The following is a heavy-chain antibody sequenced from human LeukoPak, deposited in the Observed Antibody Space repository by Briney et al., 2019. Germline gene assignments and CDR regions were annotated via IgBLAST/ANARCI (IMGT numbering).Heavy chain of an antibody. CDR1: GYTFTSYG. Sequence: DSVNVYGKASGYTFTSYGISWVRQAPGQGLEWMGWISAYNGNTNYAQKLQGRVTMTTGTSTSTAYLELRSLRSDDTAVYYCARDFPAGWWWSEYFQQRDQGNLVTVSS. CDR3: ARDFPAGWWWSEYFQQ. CDR2: ISAYNGNT. D-gene: IGHD2-15*01. V-gene: IGHV1-18*01. J-gene: IGHJ1*01.